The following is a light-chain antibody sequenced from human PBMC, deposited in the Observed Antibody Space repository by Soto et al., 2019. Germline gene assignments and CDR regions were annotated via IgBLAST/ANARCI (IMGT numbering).Light chain of an antibody. CDR1: SSDVGGYNY. Sequence: QSALTQPASVSGSPGQSITISCTGTSSDVGGYNYVSWYQHHPGKAPKLMIYDVSNRPSGISYRFSGSKSGDTASLTISGLQAEDEADYYCSSYTPTSTPGYVFGTGTKVTVL. V-gene: IGLV2-14*03. CDR3: SSYTPTSTPGYV. J-gene: IGLJ1*01. CDR2: DVS.